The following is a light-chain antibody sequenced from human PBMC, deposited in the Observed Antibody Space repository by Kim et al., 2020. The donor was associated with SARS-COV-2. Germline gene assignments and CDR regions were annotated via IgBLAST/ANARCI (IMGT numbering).Light chain of an antibody. J-gene: IGKJ4*01. Sequence: DIQLTQSPSFLSASVGDRVTITCRASQDISSYLGWYQQKPGEAPNLLIFGASTLRTGVPPRFSGSGSGTEFTLTISGLQPDDFATYYCQQLNGYPITFGGGTKLEI. CDR1: QDISSY. CDR3: QQLNGYPIT. CDR2: GAS. V-gene: IGKV1-9*01.